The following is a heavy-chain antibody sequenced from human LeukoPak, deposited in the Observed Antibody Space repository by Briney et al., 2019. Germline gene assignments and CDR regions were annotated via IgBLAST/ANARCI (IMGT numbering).Heavy chain of an antibody. Sequence: GTSLRLSCAASGFTFSSYSMNWVRQAPGKGLEWVSSISSSSSYIYYADSVKGRFTISRDNAKNSLYLQMNSLRAEDTAVYYCARDYSSSWYYFDYWGQGTLVTVSS. CDR3: ARDYSSSWYYFDY. J-gene: IGHJ4*02. D-gene: IGHD6-13*01. V-gene: IGHV3-21*01. CDR2: ISSSSSYI. CDR1: GFTFSSYS.